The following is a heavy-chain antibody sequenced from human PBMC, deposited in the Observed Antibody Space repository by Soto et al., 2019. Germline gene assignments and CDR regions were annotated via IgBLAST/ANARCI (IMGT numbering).Heavy chain of an antibody. CDR3: ARRRIVVATDFDF. J-gene: IGHJ4*02. Sequence: SATLSLTSPVSGGSISSSSYYWGWIRQPPGKGLEWIGHISHTGGTYSNPSLKSRVTMSVDTSKNQFSLSLSSVTATDTAVYYCARRRIVVATDFDFWGQGTLVTVS. D-gene: IGHD1-26*01. CDR2: ISHTGGT. CDR1: GGSISSSSYY. V-gene: IGHV4-39*01.